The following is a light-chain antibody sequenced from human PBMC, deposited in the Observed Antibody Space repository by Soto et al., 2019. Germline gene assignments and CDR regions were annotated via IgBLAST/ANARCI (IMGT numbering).Light chain of an antibody. Sequence: EIVVTQSPATLSASPGERVTLSCRASQFVSRRLAWYQQRLGQVPRLITYDTSTRAPGISARFSGSGSGTEFTLTISSLQSEDFAVYYCQEYIHWPPGMFGPGTTVDIK. V-gene: IGKV3-15*01. CDR3: QEYIHWPPGM. CDR2: DTS. J-gene: IGKJ1*01. CDR1: QFVSRR.